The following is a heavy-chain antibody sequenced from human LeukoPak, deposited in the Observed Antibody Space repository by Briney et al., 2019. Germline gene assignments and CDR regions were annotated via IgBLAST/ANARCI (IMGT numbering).Heavy chain of an antibody. CDR3: ARLSEMLRGPEAIYYFDY. V-gene: IGHV3-48*01. Sequence: PGGSLRLSCAASGFTFSRHNMMWVRQAPGKGLEWVAYISGTIGSIYYADSVKGRFTISRDNAKNSLYLQLNSLTAADSAVYYCARLSEMLRGPEAIYYFDYWGQGTLVTVSS. CDR2: ISGTIGSI. D-gene: IGHD3-10*01. CDR1: GFTFSRHN. J-gene: IGHJ4*02.